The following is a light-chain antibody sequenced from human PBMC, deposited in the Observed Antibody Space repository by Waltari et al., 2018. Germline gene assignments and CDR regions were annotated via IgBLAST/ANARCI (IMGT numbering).Light chain of an antibody. V-gene: IGKV3-15*01. CDR2: GAS. Sequence: TLSVSPGERATLSCRASQSVSSNLAWYQQKPGQAPRLLIYGASTRATGIPARFSGSGSGTEFTLTISSLQSEDFAVYYCQQYNNWPPPYTFGQGTKLEIK. CDR3: QQYNNWPPPYT. CDR1: QSVSSN. J-gene: IGKJ2*01.